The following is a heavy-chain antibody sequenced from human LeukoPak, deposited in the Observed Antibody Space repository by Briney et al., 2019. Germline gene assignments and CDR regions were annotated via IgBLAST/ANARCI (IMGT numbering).Heavy chain of an antibody. J-gene: IGHJ4*02. V-gene: IGHV3-23*01. CDR2: ISGSGGST. D-gene: IGHD2-2*01. CDR3: AKSHGVVPATSFDY. Sequence: PGGSLRLSCAASRFTFSSYAMSWVRQAPGKGLEWVSFISGSGGSTYYADSVKGRFTISRDNSKNTLYLQMNSRRADDTAVYYCAKSHGVVPATSFDYWGQGTLVTVSS. CDR1: RFTFSSYA.